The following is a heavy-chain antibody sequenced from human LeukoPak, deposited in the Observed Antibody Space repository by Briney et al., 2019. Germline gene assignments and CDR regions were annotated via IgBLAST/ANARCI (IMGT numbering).Heavy chain of an antibody. V-gene: IGHV3-48*01. CDR2: ISSGGSTI. Sequence: PGGSLRLSCAASGFTFSTYSMSWVRQAPGKGLEWVSYISSGGSTIYYADSVKGRFTISRDNAKNSLYLQMNSLRAEDTAVYYCAAYSPPNYWGQGALVTVSS. CDR3: AAYSPPNY. D-gene: IGHD6-13*01. CDR1: GFTFSTYS. J-gene: IGHJ4*02.